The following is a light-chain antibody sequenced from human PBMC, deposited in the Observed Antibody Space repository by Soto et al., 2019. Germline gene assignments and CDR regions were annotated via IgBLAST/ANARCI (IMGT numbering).Light chain of an antibody. Sequence: EIVMTQSPATLSVSPGERATLSCRASQSVSSSLGWYQQKPGQAPRLLIYGASIRATGVPARFSGSGSGTEFTLTISSLQSEDFAVYYCQQYDKWPRTFGQGTKVEIK. V-gene: IGKV3-15*01. CDR2: GAS. CDR1: QSVSSS. CDR3: QQYDKWPRT. J-gene: IGKJ1*01.